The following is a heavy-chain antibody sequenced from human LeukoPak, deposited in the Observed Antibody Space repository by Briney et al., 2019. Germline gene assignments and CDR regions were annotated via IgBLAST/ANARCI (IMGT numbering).Heavy chain of an antibody. CDR1: GYTLTELS. V-gene: IGHV1-24*01. D-gene: IGHD5-24*01. Sequence: ASVKVSCKISGYTLTELSMHWVRQAPGKGLEWMGGFDPEDDETIYAQKFQGRVTMTEDTSTDTAYMELSGLRSEDTAVYYCATGVSDGYSPNYYYYGMDVWGQGTTVTVSS. J-gene: IGHJ6*02. CDR2: FDPEDDET. CDR3: ATGVSDGYSPNYYYYGMDV.